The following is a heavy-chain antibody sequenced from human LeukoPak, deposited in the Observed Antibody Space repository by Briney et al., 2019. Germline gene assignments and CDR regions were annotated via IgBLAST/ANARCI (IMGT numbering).Heavy chain of an antibody. Sequence: GGSLRLSCAASGFTFSSYEMNWVRQAPGKGLEWVSYISSSGSTIYYADSVKGRFTTSRDNPKNSLYLQMNSLRAEDTAVYYCARAKSSSWFNWFDPWGQGTLVTVSS. CDR3: ARAKSSSWFNWFDP. CDR1: GFTFSSYE. CDR2: ISSSGSTI. D-gene: IGHD6-13*01. V-gene: IGHV3-48*03. J-gene: IGHJ5*02.